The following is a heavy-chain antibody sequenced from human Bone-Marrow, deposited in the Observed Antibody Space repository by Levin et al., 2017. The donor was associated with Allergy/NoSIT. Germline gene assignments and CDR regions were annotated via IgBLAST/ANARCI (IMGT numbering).Heavy chain of an antibody. CDR3: ARASDYYDSSGYYYGRDWFDP. Sequence: ASVKVSCKASGYTFTRYYMHWVRQAPGQGLEWMGIINPSGGSTSYAQKFQGRVTMTRDTSTSTVYMELSSLRSEDTAVYYCARASDYYDSSGYYYGRDWFDPWGQGTLVTVSS. D-gene: IGHD3-22*01. CDR1: GYTFTRYY. V-gene: IGHV1-46*01. CDR2: INPSGGST. J-gene: IGHJ5*02.